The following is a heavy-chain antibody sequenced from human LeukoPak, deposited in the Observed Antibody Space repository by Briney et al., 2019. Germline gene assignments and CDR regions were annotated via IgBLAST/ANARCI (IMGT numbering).Heavy chain of an antibody. CDR2: IYYSGNT. D-gene: IGHD2-21*02. J-gene: IGHJ4*02. Sequence: SETLSLTCTVSGSSISNYYWGWIRQAPGKGLEWIGSIYYSGNTYYNSSLKSRVTISVDTSKNQFSLKLSSVTAADTAVYYCARQVDCGGDCPYYFDYWGQGTLVTVSS. CDR3: ARQVDCGGDCPYYFDY. CDR1: GSSISNYY. V-gene: IGHV4-39*01.